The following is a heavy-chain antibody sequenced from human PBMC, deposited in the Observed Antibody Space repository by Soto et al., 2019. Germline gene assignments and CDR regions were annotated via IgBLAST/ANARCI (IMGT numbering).Heavy chain of an antibody. CDR1: GYTFTSYG. Sequence: ASVKVSCKASGYTFTSYGISWVRQAPGQGLEWMGWISAYNGNTNYAQKLQGRVTMTTDTSTSTAYMELRSLRSDDTAVYYCARIKRYFDWGIFDIWGQGTMVPSPQ. D-gene: IGHD3-9*01. CDR3: ARIKRYFDWGIFDI. J-gene: IGHJ3*02. V-gene: IGHV1-18*01. CDR2: ISAYNGNT.